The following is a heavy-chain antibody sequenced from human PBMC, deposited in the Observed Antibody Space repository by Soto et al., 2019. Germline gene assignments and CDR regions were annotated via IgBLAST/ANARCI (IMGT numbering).Heavy chain of an antibody. CDR1: GFTFSSYA. J-gene: IGHJ4*02. D-gene: IGHD3-22*01. V-gene: IGHV3-23*01. CDR3: AKDSTPYYYDSSGYYPGY. Sequence: AGGSLRLSCAASGFTFSSYAMSWVRQAPGKGREWVSAISGSGGSTYYADSVKGRFTISRDNSKNTLYLQMNSLRAEDTAVYYCAKDSTPYYYDSSGYYPGYWGQGTLVTVSS. CDR2: ISGSGGST.